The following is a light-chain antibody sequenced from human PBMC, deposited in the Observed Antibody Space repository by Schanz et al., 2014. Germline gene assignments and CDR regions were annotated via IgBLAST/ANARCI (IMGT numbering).Light chain of an antibody. CDR2: AAS. CDR1: EPVGSDY. CDR3: QQRSNWPLT. J-gene: IGKJ4*01. Sequence: EIVLTQSPSTLSLSPGEGVTLSCRASEPVGSDYVAWYQQKPDQAPRLLIDAASTRVTGVPARFSGSGSGTDFTLTIARLEPEDFAVYHCQQRSNWPLTFGGGTKVEIK. V-gene: IGKV3D-20*02.